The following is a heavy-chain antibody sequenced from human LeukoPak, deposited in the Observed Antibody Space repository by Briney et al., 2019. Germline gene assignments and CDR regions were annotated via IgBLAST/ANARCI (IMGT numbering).Heavy chain of an antibody. CDR2: ISGSGGST. CDR1: GFTFSSYA. J-gene: IGHJ6*02. V-gene: IGHV3-23*01. CDR3: AKDLVACTYNYYYGMDV. D-gene: IGHD6-19*01. Sequence: GGSLRLSCAASGFTFSSYAMSWVRQAPGKGLEWVSAISGSGGSTYYADSVKGRFTISRDNSKNTLYLQMNSLRAEDTAVYYCAKDLVACTYNYYYGMDVWGQGTTVTVSS.